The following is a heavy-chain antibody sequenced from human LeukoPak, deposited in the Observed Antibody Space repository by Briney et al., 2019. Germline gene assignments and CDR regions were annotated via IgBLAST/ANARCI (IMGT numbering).Heavy chain of an antibody. CDR3: ARGHHYYDSSAYYY. Sequence: GRSLRLSCAASGFTFSNYGMHWVRQAPGKGLEWVAVIWYDGSNKYCADSAKGRFTISRDNSKNTLYLQMNSLRAEDTAVYYCARGHHYYDSSAYYYWGQGTLVTVSS. D-gene: IGHD3-22*01. V-gene: IGHV3-33*01. CDR1: GFTFSNYG. CDR2: IWYDGSNK. J-gene: IGHJ4*02.